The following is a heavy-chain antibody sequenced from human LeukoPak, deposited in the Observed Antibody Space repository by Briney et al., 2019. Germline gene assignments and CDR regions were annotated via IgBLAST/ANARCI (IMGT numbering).Heavy chain of an antibody. CDR1: GGTFSSYA. Sequence: ASVKVSCKASGGTFSSYAISWVRQAPGQGLEWMGRIIPILGIANYAQKFEGRVTITADKYTSTAYMELRSLRSEDTAVYYCARHQYSSASYYYGMDVWGQGTTVTVSS. CDR3: ARHQYSSASYYYGMDV. J-gene: IGHJ6*02. D-gene: IGHD5-18*01. V-gene: IGHV1-69*04. CDR2: IIPILGIA.